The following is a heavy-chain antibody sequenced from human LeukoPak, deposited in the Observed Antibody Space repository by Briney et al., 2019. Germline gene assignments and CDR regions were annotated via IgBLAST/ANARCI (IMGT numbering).Heavy chain of an antibody. J-gene: IGHJ6*03. Sequence: GGSLRLSCAASGFTFSSYAMSWVRQAPGKGLEWVSAISGSGGSTYYADSVKGRFTISRDNSMNTLYLQMNSLRAEDTAVYYCAKDRIAAYYYMDVWGKGTTVTVSS. D-gene: IGHD6-13*01. CDR1: GFTFSSYA. CDR3: AKDRIAAYYYMDV. CDR2: ISGSGGST. V-gene: IGHV3-23*01.